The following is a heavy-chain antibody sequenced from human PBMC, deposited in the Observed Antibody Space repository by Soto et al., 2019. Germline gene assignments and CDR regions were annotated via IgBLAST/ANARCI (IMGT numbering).Heavy chain of an antibody. J-gene: IGHJ6*02. CDR3: ANSKWLVRNYYYYGMDV. CDR2: ISYDGSNK. D-gene: IGHD6-19*01. CDR1: GFTFISYG. Sequence: GGSLRLSCAASGFTFISYGMHWVRQAPCKGLEWVAVISYDGSNKYYADSVKGRFTISRDNSKNTLYLQMNSLRAEDTAVYYCANSKWLVRNYYYYGMDVWGQGTTVTVSS. V-gene: IGHV3-30*18.